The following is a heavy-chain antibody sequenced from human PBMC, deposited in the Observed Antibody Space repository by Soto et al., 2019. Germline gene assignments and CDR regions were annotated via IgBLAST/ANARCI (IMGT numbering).Heavy chain of an antibody. CDR3: AFPATADFDY. CDR1: GGSISGTNW. J-gene: IGHJ4*02. CDR2: SYHSGTT. D-gene: IGHD1-1*01. V-gene: IGHV4-4*02. Sequence: QVQLQESGPGLVKPSGTLFLTCAVSGGSISGTNWWTWVRGSPGRGLEWIGGSYHSGTTDYSPSLKSRVNIAVDMSTNHLALTLTSVTAADTAVYYCAFPATADFDYWGKGILVTVSS.